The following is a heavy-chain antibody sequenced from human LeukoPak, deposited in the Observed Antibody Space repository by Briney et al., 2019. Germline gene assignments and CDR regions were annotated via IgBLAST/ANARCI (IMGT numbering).Heavy chain of an antibody. CDR1: GFTFSSYG. CDR3: AKDIPTYTAGIVGGGGMDV. J-gene: IGHJ6*02. Sequence: GGSLRLSCAASGFTFSSYGMHWVRQAPGKGLEWVAVISYDGSNKYYADSVKGRFTISRDNSKNTLYLQMNSLRAEDTAVYYCAKDIPTYTAGIVGGGGMDVWGQGTTVTVSS. CDR2: ISYDGSNK. D-gene: IGHD1-26*01. V-gene: IGHV3-30*18.